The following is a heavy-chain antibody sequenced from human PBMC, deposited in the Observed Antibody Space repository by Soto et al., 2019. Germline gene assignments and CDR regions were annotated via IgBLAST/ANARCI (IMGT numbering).Heavy chain of an antibody. CDR1: GYTFTSYD. CDR2: MNPNSGNT. V-gene: IGHV1-8*01. J-gene: IGHJ6*03. Sequence: ASVKVSCKASGYTFTSYDINWVRQATGQGLEWMGWMNPNSGNTGYAQKFQGRVTMTRNTSISTAYMELSSLRSEDTAVYYCARGFNIVVVVPAAIGDYYYYYMDVWGKGPTATAS. D-gene: IGHD2-2*01. CDR3: ARGFNIVVVVPAAIGDYYYYYMDV.